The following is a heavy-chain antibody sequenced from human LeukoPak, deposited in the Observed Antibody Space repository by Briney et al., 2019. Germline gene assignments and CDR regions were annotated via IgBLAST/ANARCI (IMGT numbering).Heavy chain of an antibody. CDR3: ARDGSSGYYYIYYGMDV. J-gene: IGHJ6*02. Sequence: SETLSLTCTVSGGSISSYYWSWIRQPPGKGLEWIGYIYYSGSTNYNPSLKSRVTMSVDTSKNQFSLKLSSVTAADTAVYYCARDGSSGYYYIYYGMDVWGQGTTVTVSS. D-gene: IGHD3-22*01. CDR2: IYYSGST. V-gene: IGHV4-59*12. CDR1: GGSISSYY.